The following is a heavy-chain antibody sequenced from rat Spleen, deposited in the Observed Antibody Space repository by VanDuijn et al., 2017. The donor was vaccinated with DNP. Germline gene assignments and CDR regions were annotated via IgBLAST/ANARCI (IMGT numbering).Heavy chain of an antibody. CDR2: ISYDGSST. CDR3: ARGSGTYYWYFDF. CDR1: GFTFSNYY. V-gene: IGHV5-7*01. D-gene: IGHD5-1*01. J-gene: IGHJ1*01. Sequence: EVRLVESGGALVQPGRSLKLSCAASGFTFSNYYMAWVRQAPTKGLEWVAAISYDGSSTYYRDSVKGRFIISRDNARNTLYLQMNSLRSEDTATYFCARGSGTYYWYFDFWGPGTMVTVSS.